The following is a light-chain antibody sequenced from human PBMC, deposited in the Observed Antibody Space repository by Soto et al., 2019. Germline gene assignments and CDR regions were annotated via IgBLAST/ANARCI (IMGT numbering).Light chain of an antibody. V-gene: IGLV1-44*01. CDR2: NND. J-gene: IGLJ3*02. Sequence: QSVLTQPPSASGTPGQGVTISCSGSYSNIGNTVVAWYHLLPGTAPRLLIYNNDQRPSEVPDRFSGSKSGTSASLTISGLQSADEAEYYCAAWDDGLNVWVFGGGTKVTVL. CDR3: AAWDDGLNVWV. CDR1: YSNIGNTV.